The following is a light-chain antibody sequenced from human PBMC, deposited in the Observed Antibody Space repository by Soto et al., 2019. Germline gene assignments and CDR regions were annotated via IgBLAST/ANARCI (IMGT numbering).Light chain of an antibody. J-gene: IGKJ5*01. CDR3: QQYNNWPPIT. V-gene: IGKV3-15*01. Sequence: ESVLTQSPGTLSLSPGERATLSCRASQSVDTFLAWYQQQLGQAPRLLIYDGSTRAAGVPARFSGSGSGTEFTLTISSLQSEDFAVYYCQQYNNWPPITFGQGTRLEIK. CDR1: QSVDTF. CDR2: DGS.